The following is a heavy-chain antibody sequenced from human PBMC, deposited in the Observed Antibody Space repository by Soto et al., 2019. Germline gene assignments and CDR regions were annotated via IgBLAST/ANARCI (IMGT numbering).Heavy chain of an antibody. CDR2: ISGSGGST. V-gene: IGHV3-23*01. Sequence: EVQLLESGGGLVQPGGSLRLSCAASGFTFSSYAMSWVRQAPGKGLEWVSAISGSGGSTYYADSVKGRFIISRDNSKNTLSLQMNSLRAEDTAVYYCEKDPEAMFYSPYIRWGQGTLVTVSS. D-gene: IGHD3-10*02. CDR3: EKDPEAMFYSPYIR. J-gene: IGHJ4*02. CDR1: GFTFSSYA.